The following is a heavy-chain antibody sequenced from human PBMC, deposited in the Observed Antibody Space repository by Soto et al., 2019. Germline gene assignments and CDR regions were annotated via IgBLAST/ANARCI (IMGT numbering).Heavy chain of an antibody. CDR1: GFTFSGHG. J-gene: IGHJ4*02. CDR2: INPSGDST. D-gene: IGHD6-13*01. Sequence: SLRLSCVASGFTFSGHGLSWVRQAPGKGLEWVSTINPSGDSTFYADSVKGRFTISRDNSKNTVYLQMNSLSVGDTAVYLCAKVDVSTAGSFDYWGQGALVTVSS. CDR3: AKVDVSTAGSFDY. V-gene: IGHV3-23*01.